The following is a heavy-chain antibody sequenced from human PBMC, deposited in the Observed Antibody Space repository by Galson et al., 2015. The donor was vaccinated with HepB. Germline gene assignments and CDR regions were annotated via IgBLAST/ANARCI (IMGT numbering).Heavy chain of an antibody. J-gene: IGHJ5*02. Sequence: TLSLTCTVSGGSISSYYWSWIRQPPGKGLEWIGYIYYSGSTNYNPSLKSRVTISVDTSKNQFSLKLSSVTAADTAVYYCARGRTGWVGVGWFDPWGQGTLVTVSS. CDR3: ARGRTGWVGVGWFDP. D-gene: IGHD3/OR15-3a*01. CDR1: GGSISSYY. CDR2: IYYSGST. V-gene: IGHV4-59*01.